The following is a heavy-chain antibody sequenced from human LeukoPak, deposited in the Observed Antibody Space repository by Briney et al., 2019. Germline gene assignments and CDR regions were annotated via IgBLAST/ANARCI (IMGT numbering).Heavy chain of an antibody. CDR1: GFTFSSYA. V-gene: IGHV3-23*01. J-gene: IGHJ4*02. CDR3: AKIGRFLEWLSDPLDY. Sequence: GGSLRLSCAASGFTFSSYAMSWVRQAPGKGLEWVSAISGSGGSTYYADSVKGRFTISRDNSKNTLYLQMNSLRAEDTAVYYCAKIGRFLEWLSDPLDYWGQGTLVTVSS. D-gene: IGHD3-3*01. CDR2: ISGSGGST.